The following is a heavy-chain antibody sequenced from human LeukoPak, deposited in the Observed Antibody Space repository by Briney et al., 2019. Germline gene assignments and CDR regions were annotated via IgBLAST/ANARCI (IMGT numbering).Heavy chain of an antibody. Sequence: ASVKVSCKASGYTFTGYYMHWVRQAPGQGLEWMGLINPSDGSTTYAPKFQGRVTLTRDTSTSTVYMKFSSLRSEDTAVYYCARSVTIFGVVPGGYWGQGTLVTVSS. CDR1: GYTFTGYY. D-gene: IGHD3-3*01. J-gene: IGHJ4*02. CDR2: INPSDGST. V-gene: IGHV1-46*01. CDR3: ARSVTIFGVVPGGY.